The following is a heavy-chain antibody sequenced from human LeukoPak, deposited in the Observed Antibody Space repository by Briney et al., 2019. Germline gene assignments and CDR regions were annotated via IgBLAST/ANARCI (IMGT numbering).Heavy chain of an antibody. D-gene: IGHD2-15*01. CDR2: IKQDGSEK. CDR1: GFTFSSYW. Sequence: GGSLRLSCAASGFTFSSYWMSWVRQAPGKGLEWVANIKQDGSEKYYVDSVKGRFTISRDNAKNSLYLQMNSLRAEDTAVYYCAGFVMGYCSGGSCYSGKYNWFDPWGQGTLVTVSS. CDR3: AGFVMGYCSGGSCYSGKYNWFDP. J-gene: IGHJ5*02. V-gene: IGHV3-7*01.